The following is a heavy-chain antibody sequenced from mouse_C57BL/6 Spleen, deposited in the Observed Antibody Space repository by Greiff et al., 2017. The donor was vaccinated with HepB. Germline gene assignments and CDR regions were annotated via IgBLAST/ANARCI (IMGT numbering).Heavy chain of an antibody. CDR3: ARALYYSNYYYAMDY. V-gene: IGHV8-12*01. CDR2: IYWDDDK. CDR1: GFSLSTSGMG. J-gene: IGHJ4*01. Sequence: QVTLKECGPGILQSSQTLSLTCSFSGFSLSTSGMGVSWIRQPSGKGLEWLAHIYWDDDKRYNPSLKSRLTISKDTSRNQVFLKITSVDTADTATYYCARALYYSNYYYAMDYWGQGTSVTVSS. D-gene: IGHD2-5*01.